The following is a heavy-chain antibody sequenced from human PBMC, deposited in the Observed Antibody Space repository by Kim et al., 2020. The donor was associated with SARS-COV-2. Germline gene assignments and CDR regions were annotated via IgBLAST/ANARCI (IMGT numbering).Heavy chain of an antibody. CDR3: ARDLSGYCSSTSCYGVNAFDI. Sequence: GGSLRLSCAASGFTFSSYWMSWVRQAPGKGLEWVANIKQDGSEKYYVDSVKGRFTISRDNAKNSLYLQMNSLRAEDSAVYYCARDLSGYCSSTSCYGVNAFDIWGQGTMVTVSS. V-gene: IGHV3-7*01. D-gene: IGHD2-2*03. J-gene: IGHJ3*02. CDR2: IKQDGSEK. CDR1: GFTFSSYW.